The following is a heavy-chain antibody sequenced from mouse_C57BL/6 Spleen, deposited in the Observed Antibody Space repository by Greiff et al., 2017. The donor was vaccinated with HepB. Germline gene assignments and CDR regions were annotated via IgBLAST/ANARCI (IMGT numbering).Heavy chain of an antibody. CDR2: INPNNGGT. J-gene: IGHJ4*01. V-gene: IGHV1-26*01. Sequence: EVQLQQSGPELVKPGASVKISCKASGYTFTDYYMNWVKQSHGKSLEWIGDINPNNGGTSYNQKFKGKATLTVDKYSSTAYMELRSLTSEDSAVYYCAGYRYAMDYWGQGTSVTVSS. CDR3: AGYRYAMDY. D-gene: IGHD3-1*01. CDR1: GYTFTDYY.